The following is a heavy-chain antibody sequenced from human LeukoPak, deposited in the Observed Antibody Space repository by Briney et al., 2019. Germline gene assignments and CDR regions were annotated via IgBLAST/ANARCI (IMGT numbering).Heavy chain of an antibody. Sequence: SETLSLTCAVCGGSFSGYYWSWIRQPPGKGLEWIGEINHSGSTNYNPSLKSRVTISVDTSKNQFSLKLSSVTAADTAVYYCARGRIVVVPTINYYYYYGMDVWGQGTTVTVSS. CDR2: INHSGST. CDR1: GGSFSGYY. V-gene: IGHV4-34*01. J-gene: IGHJ6*02. CDR3: ARGRIVVVPTINYYYYYGMDV. D-gene: IGHD2-2*01.